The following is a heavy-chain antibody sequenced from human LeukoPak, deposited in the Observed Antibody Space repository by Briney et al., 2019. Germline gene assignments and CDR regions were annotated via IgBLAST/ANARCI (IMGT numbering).Heavy chain of an antibody. J-gene: IGHJ5*02. D-gene: IGHD1-26*01. CDR2: IYYSGST. V-gene: IGHV4-59*01. CDR1: GGSISSYY. CDR3: ARERSYKPYDGFDP. Sequence: SESLSLTCTVSGGSISSYYWSWIRQPPWKGLEWIGYIYYSGSTNYNPSLKSRVTISINTSKNQFSLKLSSVTAADTAVYYCARERSYKPYDGFDPWGQGTLVTVSS.